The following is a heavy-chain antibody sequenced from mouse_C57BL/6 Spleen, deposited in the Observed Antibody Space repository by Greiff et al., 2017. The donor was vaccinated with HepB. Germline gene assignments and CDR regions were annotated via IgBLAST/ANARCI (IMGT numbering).Heavy chain of an antibody. V-gene: IGHV1-39*01. J-gene: IGHJ4*01. D-gene: IGHD1-1*01. CDR1: GYSFTDYN. Sequence: EVKLQESGPELVKPGASVKISCKASGYSFTDYNMNWVKQSNGKSLEWIGVINPNYGTTSYNQKFKGKATLTVDQSSSTAYMQLNSLTSEDSAVYYCARSITTVVAKDAMDYWGQGTSVTVSS. CDR2: INPNYGTT. CDR3: ARSITTVVAKDAMDY.